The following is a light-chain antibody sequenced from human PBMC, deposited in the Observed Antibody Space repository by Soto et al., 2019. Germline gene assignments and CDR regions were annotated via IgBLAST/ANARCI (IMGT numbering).Light chain of an antibody. V-gene: IGKV3-20*01. CDR2: GAS. CDR1: QSITSNY. J-gene: IGKJ5*01. CDR3: QRYGRSPPIT. Sequence: EIVLTQSPVPLSLSPGERATLSCRASQSITSNYLAWYQQKPGQAPRLLIYGASSRAPGIPDRFSGSGSGTTFTLTINRREPEDDAVYYCQRYGRSPPITVGQGTRLEIK.